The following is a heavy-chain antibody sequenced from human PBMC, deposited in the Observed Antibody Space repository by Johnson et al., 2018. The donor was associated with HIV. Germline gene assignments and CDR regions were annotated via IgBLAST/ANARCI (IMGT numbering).Heavy chain of an antibody. D-gene: IGHD6-13*01. J-gene: IGHJ3*02. CDR1: GFTFSSYA. V-gene: IGHV3-30*14. CDR3: ARDPSGAAVRVFDI. Sequence: QVQLVESGGGLVQPGGSLRLSCAASGFTFSSYAMHWVRQAPGKGLEWVAVISYDGGNKYYADSVKGRFTISRDNSKNTRYLPMNSRRAEDTGVYHCARDPSGAAVRVFDIWGQGTMFTVSS. CDR2: ISYDGGNK.